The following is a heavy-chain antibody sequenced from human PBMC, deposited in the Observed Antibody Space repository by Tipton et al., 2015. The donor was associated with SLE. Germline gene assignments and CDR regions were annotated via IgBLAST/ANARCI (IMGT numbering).Heavy chain of an antibody. J-gene: IGHJ4*02. V-gene: IGHV3-9*01. D-gene: IGHD3-3*01. CDR1: GFTFDDYA. CDR2: ISWNSGSI. CDR3: ARAHLPDDFWSAYYSN. Sequence: SLRLSCAASGFTFDDYAMHWVRQAPGKGLEWVSGISWNSGSIGYADSVKGRFTISRDNAKNSLYLQMNSLRAEDTAVYYCARAHLPDDFWSAYYSNWGQGALVTVSS.